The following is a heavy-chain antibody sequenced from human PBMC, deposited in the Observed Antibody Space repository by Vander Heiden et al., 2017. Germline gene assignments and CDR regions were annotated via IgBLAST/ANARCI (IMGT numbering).Heavy chain of an antibody. Sequence: QLQLQESGPGLVKPSETLSLTCTVSGGSISSSSYYWGWIRQPPGKGLEWIGSIYYSGSTYYNPSLKSRVTIAVDTSKNQFSLKRSSVTAADTAVYYCARHRYYDFWSGPSDAEYFQHWGQGTLVTVSS. CDR3: ARHRYYDFWSGPSDAEYFQH. CDR1: GGSISSSSYY. J-gene: IGHJ1*01. D-gene: IGHD3-3*01. V-gene: IGHV4-39*01. CDR2: IYYSGST.